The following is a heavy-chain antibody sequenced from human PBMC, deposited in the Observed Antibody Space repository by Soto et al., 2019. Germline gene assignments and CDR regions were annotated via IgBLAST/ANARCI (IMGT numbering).Heavy chain of an antibody. CDR1: GFTVTTNY. V-gene: IGHV3-53*04. J-gene: IGHJ4*02. Sequence: EVQLMESGGGLVQPGGSLRLSCTASGFTVTTNYMTWVRQAPGKGLEWVSVIYTSGSTYYADSVEGRFTISRHSSKNTLFLQMNSLRAEDTAVYYCASPGDFSAYGPVHYWGQGTLVTVSS. D-gene: IGHD5-12*01. CDR3: ASPGDFSAYGPVHY. CDR2: IYTSGST.